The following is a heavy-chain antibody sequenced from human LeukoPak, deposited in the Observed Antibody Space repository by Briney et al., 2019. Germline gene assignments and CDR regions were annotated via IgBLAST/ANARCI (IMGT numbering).Heavy chain of an antibody. Sequence: PSETLSLTCAVYGGSFSGYYWSWIRQPPGKGLEWIGEINHSGSTNYNPSLKSRVTISVDTSKNQFSLKLSSVTAADTAVYYCARAGTYRYFDYCGQGTLVTVSS. CDR1: GGSFSGYY. CDR2: INHSGST. CDR3: ARAGTYRYFDY. J-gene: IGHJ4*02. D-gene: IGHD1-14*01. V-gene: IGHV4-34*01.